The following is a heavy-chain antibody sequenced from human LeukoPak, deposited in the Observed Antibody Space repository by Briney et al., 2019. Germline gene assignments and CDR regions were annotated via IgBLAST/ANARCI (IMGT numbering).Heavy chain of an antibody. V-gene: IGHV4-59*01. CDR1: GGSISNYY. CDR2: IYYSGTT. CDR3: ARGVYIAAAQYGY. Sequence: SETLSLTCTVSGGSISNYYWSWIRQPPGKGLEWIGYIYYSGTTNYNPSLKSRVTTSVDTSKNQFSLELNSVTAADTAVYYCARGVYIAAAQYGYWGQGTLVTVSS. J-gene: IGHJ4*02. D-gene: IGHD6-13*01.